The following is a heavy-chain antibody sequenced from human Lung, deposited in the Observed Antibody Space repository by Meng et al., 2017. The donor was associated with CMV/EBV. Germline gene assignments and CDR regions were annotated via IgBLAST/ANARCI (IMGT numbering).Heavy chain of an antibody. D-gene: IGHD2-15*01. V-gene: IGHV4-34*01. Sequence: GSLRLSCAAYGWSFSGYYWSWIRQPPGKGLEWIGEINHSGSTNYNPSPKSRVTISADTTKNQFSLKLSSVTAADTAVYYCARSNIVVVVAATLGYYYYGMDVWGQGTTVTVSS. CDR3: ARSNIVVVVAATLGYYYYGMDV. CDR1: GWSFSGYY. CDR2: INHSGST. J-gene: IGHJ6*02.